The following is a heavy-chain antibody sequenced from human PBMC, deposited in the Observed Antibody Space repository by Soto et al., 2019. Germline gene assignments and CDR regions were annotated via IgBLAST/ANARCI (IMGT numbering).Heavy chain of an antibody. Sequence: QVTLKESGPVLVKPTETLTLTCTVSGFSLRNARMGVSWIRHPPGQALEWLAHILSSDEKSYNTSLKGRVTLSKDTSKSQVVLTMTYVDPVDTATYFCARMLAVNYYYYYVDVWGEGTTVTVSS. D-gene: IGHD3-22*01. V-gene: IGHV2-26*01. CDR2: ILSSDEK. J-gene: IGHJ6*03. CDR1: GFSLRNARMG. CDR3: ARMLAVNYYYYYVDV.